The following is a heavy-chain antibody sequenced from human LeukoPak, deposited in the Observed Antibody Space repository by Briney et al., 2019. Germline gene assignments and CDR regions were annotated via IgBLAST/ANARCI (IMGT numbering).Heavy chain of an antibody. CDR1: GFTFSYHW. Sequence: PGGSLTLSCAASGFTFSYHWMTWVRQAPGKGLEWVANIKNDGAVKNYVDSVKGRFTISRDNSKNTLYLQMNSLRAEDTAVYYCAKDLYYYDSSGYDYWGQGTLVTVSS. CDR3: AKDLYYYDSSGYDY. CDR2: IKNDGAVK. J-gene: IGHJ4*02. V-gene: IGHV3-7*03. D-gene: IGHD3-22*01.